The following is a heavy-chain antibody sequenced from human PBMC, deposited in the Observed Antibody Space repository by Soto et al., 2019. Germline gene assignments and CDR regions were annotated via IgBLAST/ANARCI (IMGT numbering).Heavy chain of an antibody. V-gene: IGHV3-30*03. J-gene: IGHJ4*02. CDR1: GFTFSSYG. Sequence: QVQLVESGGGVVQPGRSLRLSCAASGFTFSSYGMHWVRQAPGKGLEWVAVISYDGSNKYYADSVKGRFTISRDNSKNTLYLQMNXXRXXDXAXXXXXXAXXXXXDYXGXGTLVTVSS. CDR3: XXAXXXXXDY. CDR2: ISYDGSNK.